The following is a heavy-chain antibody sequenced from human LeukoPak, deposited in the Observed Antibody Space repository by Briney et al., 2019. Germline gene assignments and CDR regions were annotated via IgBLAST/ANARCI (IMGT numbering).Heavy chain of an antibody. V-gene: IGHV4-4*09. D-gene: IGHD2-2*02. CDR1: GGSISSYY. CDR3: ARLSRSYSITYYYYYMDV. CDR2: IYTSGST. Sequence: SETLSLTSTVSGGSISSYYWSWIRQPPGKGLEWIGYIYTSGSTNYNPSLKSRVTISVDTSKNQFSLKLSSVTAADTAVYYCARLSRSYSITYYYYYMDVWGKGTTVTVSS. J-gene: IGHJ6*03.